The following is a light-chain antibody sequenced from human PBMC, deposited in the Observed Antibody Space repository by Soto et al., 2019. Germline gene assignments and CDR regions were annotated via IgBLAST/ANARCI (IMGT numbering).Light chain of an antibody. CDR3: TSYAGSNIWV. Sequence: QSALTQPPSASGSPGQSVTISCTGTSSDVGAYNYVSWYQQYPGKAPKLMIYEVNKRPSGVPDRFSGSKSGKPASLTVSGLQPEDEADYHRTSYAGSNIWVFGGGTKLTVL. J-gene: IGLJ3*02. CDR1: SSDVGAYNY. V-gene: IGLV2-8*01. CDR2: EVN.